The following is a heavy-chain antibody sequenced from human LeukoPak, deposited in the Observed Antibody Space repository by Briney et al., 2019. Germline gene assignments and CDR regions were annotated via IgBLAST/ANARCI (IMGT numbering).Heavy chain of an antibody. CDR3: ARGMISSGWSLGY. D-gene: IGHD6-25*01. Sequence: GGSLRLSSAASGFTFSSHWMHWVRQAPGKGLVWVARIKTDESITSYADFVKGRFTISRDIAKNTLYLQLNSLRGDDTAVYYCARGMISSGWSLGYWGQGTLVTVSS. V-gene: IGHV3-74*03. CDR1: GFTFSSHW. J-gene: IGHJ4*02. CDR2: IKTDESIT.